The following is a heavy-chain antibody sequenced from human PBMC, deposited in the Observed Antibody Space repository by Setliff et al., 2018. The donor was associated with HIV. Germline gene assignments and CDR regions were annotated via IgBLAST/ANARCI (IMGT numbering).Heavy chain of an antibody. CDR3: LKLSSVTAADTAVYYCARHEGYNDFLTGYFRYKWYDP. D-gene: IGHD2-21*01. V-gene: IGHV7-4-1*01. Sequence: ASVKVSCKASGYSFTNYAMNWVRQAPGQGLEWMGWININTGNPTYAQGFTGRFVFSLATDHNPSLKSRVTISVDTSNQQFSLKLSSVTAADTAVYYCARHEGYNDFLTGYFRYKWYDPWGQGTLVTVSS. CDR2: ININTGNP. J-gene: IGHJ5*02. CDR1: GYSFTNYA.